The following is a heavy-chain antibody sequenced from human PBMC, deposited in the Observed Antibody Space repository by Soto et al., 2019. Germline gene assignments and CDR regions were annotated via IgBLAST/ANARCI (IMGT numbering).Heavy chain of an antibody. CDR3: ARPLKPYIGNSAPFYY. CDR1: GFTFNSYA. CDR2: ISYDGGNK. D-gene: IGHD5-12*01. V-gene: IGHV3-30-3*01. Sequence: QVHLVESGGGVVQPGKSLRLSCAASGFTFNSYALCWVRQAPGKGLEWVAVISYDGGNKYYPDSVKGRFTISRDSSKNALYLQLSRLRAEDTAVYYCARPLKPYIGNSAPFYYWGQGTLVTVSS. J-gene: IGHJ4*02.